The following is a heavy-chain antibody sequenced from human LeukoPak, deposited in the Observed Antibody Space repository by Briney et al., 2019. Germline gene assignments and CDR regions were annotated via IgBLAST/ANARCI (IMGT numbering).Heavy chain of an antibody. Sequence: PGGSLRLSFAASGFTFSSYGMHWVRQAPGKGLEWVAFMRYDGSKKYYADSVKGRFTISRDNSKNTLYLQMNSLRAEDTAVYYCAKGLSDYMDVWGKGTTVTVSS. CDR3: AKGLSDYMDV. CDR2: MRYDGSKK. CDR1: GFTFSSYG. J-gene: IGHJ6*03. V-gene: IGHV3-30*02.